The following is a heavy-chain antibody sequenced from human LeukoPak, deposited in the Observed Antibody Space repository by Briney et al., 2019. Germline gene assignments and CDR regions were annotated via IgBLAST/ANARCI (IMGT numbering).Heavy chain of an antibody. J-gene: IGHJ4*02. CDR3: ARHGSGPYYFDY. CDR2: IYYSGST. V-gene: IGHV4-59*08. Sequence: PSETLSLTCTVSGGSISSYYWSWIRQPPGKGLEWIGYIYYSGSTNYNPSLKSRVTIPVDTSKNQFSLKLSSVTAADTAVYYCARHGSGPYYFDYWGQGTLVTVSS. D-gene: IGHD5-12*01. CDR1: GGSISSYY.